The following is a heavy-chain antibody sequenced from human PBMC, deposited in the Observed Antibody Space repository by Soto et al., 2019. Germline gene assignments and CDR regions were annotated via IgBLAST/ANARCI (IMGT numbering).Heavy chain of an antibody. CDR1: GYTFTSYG. CDR3: ARAPAKIVVVPAAILSRTYYYYGMDV. J-gene: IGHJ6*02. D-gene: IGHD2-2*01. CDR2: ISAYNGNT. V-gene: IGHV1-18*01. Sequence: ASVKVSCKASGYTFTSYGISWVRQAPGQGLEWMGWISAYNGNTNYAQKLQGRVTMTTDTSTSTAYMELRSLRSDDTAVYYCARAPAKIVVVPAAILSRTYYYYGMDVWGQGTTVTVSS.